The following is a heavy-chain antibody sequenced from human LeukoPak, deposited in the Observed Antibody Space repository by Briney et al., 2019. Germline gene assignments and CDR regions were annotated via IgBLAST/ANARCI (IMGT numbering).Heavy chain of an antibody. Sequence: GRSLSLSCAASGFTFSSYAMSWVRQAPGKGLEWVSAISGSGGSTYYTDSVKGRFTISRDNSKNTLYLQMNSLRAEDTAVYYCAKETNLGGDYGYYFDYWGQGTLVTVTA. V-gene: IGHV3-23*01. J-gene: IGHJ4*02. CDR1: GFTFSSYA. D-gene: IGHD4-17*01. CDR3: AKETNLGGDYGYYFDY. CDR2: ISGSGGST.